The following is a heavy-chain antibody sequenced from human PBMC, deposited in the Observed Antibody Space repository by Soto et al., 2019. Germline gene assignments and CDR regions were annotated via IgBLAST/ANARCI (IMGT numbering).Heavy chain of an antibody. D-gene: IGHD2-2*01. CDR2: ISAYNGNT. Sequence: GGPVKVSCKASGYTFSSYGISWVRQAPGQGLEWMGWISAYNGNTNYAQKLQGRVAMTTDTSTSTAYMELRSLRSDDTAVYYCARADTSCYACWGQGTLVTVSS. J-gene: IGHJ4*02. CDR3: ARADTSCYAC. V-gene: IGHV1-18*01. CDR1: GYTFSSYG.